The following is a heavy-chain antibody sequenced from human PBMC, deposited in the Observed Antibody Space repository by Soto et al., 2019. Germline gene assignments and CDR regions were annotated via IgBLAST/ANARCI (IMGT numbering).Heavy chain of an antibody. CDR1: GYSLTSYW. CDR3: ARLQAAAGDNDLTFDF. Sequence: PGESLNILCKVSGYSLTSYWISWVRQMPGKGLEWMGRIDPSDSYTNYSPSFQGHVTISADKSISTAYLQWSSLKASDTAMYYCARLQAAAGDNDLTFDFWGQGTPVTVSS. V-gene: IGHV5-10-1*01. CDR2: IDPSDSYT. J-gene: IGHJ4*02. D-gene: IGHD6-13*01.